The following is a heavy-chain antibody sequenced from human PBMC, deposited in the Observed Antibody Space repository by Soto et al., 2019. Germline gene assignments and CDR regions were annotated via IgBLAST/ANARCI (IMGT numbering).Heavy chain of an antibody. CDR3: ARVRSHYYDSSGYYAFDI. CDR1: GFTFSSYS. V-gene: IGHV3-21*01. Sequence: GGSLRLSCAASGFTFSSYSMNWVRQAPGKGLEWVSSISSSRSYIYYADSVKGRFTISRDNAKNSLYLQMNSLRAEDTAVYYCARVRSHYYDSSGYYAFDIWGQGTMVTVSS. D-gene: IGHD3-22*01. CDR2: ISSSRSYI. J-gene: IGHJ3*02.